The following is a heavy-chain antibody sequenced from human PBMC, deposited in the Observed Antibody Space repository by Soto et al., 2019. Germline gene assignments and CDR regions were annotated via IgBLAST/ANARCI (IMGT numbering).Heavy chain of an antibody. Sequence: GESLKISCKGSGYSFTSYWISWVRQMPGKGLEWVGRIDTSDSYTNYSPSFQGHVTISADKSISTAYLQWSSLKASDTAMYYCARLGVVAPGRYCYGMDVRGQGATVTVAS. CDR1: GYSFTSYW. V-gene: IGHV5-10-1*01. J-gene: IGHJ6*02. CDR2: IDTSDSYT. D-gene: IGHD2-15*01. CDR3: ARLGVVAPGRYCYGMDV.